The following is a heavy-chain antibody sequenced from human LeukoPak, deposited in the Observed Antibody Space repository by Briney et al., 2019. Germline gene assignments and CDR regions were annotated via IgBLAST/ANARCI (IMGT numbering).Heavy chain of an antibody. Sequence: GGSLRLSCAASGFTFSSYAMHWVRQAPGKGLEWVAVISYDGSNKYYADSVKGRFTISRENSKNTLYLQMNSLRAEDTAVYYCARGAAQAPYYFDYWGQGTLVTVSS. CDR3: ARGAAQAPYYFDY. CDR1: GFTFSSYA. V-gene: IGHV3-30-3*01. J-gene: IGHJ4*02. CDR2: ISYDGSNK. D-gene: IGHD6-6*01.